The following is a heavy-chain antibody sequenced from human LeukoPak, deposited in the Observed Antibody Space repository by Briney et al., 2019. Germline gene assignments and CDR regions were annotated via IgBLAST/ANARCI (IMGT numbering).Heavy chain of an antibody. Sequence: TGGSLRLSCAASGFTLSSYAMSWVRQAPGKGLEWVSLISGNAGSTYYADSVKGRFTISRDNSKNTLYLQMDSLRTEDTAVYYCAKGDSGSYYLYYFDCWGQGTQLTVSS. J-gene: IGHJ4*02. CDR1: GFTLSSYA. V-gene: IGHV3-23*01. CDR3: AKGDSGSYYLYYFDC. D-gene: IGHD1-26*01. CDR2: ISGNAGST.